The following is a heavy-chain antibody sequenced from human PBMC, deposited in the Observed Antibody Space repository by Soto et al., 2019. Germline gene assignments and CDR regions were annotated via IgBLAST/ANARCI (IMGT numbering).Heavy chain of an antibody. CDR3: ARSTVHAGTALLYFDD. J-gene: IGHJ4*02. CDR2: IDPSGGYT. D-gene: IGHD6-13*01. V-gene: IGHV1-46*01. Sequence: XSVKVSCNASGYIFTNYYIYLVRQAPGQGLERMGTIDPSGGYTTFSQNFRGRLTMTRDTSTGTIYMELSSLRSEDTAVYYCARSTVHAGTALLYFDDWGPGTLVTVSS. CDR1: GYIFTNYY.